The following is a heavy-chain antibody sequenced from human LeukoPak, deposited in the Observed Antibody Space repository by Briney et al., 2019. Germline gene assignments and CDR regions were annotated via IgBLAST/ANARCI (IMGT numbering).Heavy chain of an antibody. J-gene: IGHJ4*02. V-gene: IGHV4-34*01. CDR1: GGSISSYY. CDR3: ARGLNILDY. Sequence: SETLSLTCTVSGGSISSYYWSWIRQPPGKGLEWIGQGTHDGVTTYNPSLKSRVTISVDTPRNQVSLKVTSLTAADTAVYYCARGLNILDYWGQGSLVTVSS. CDR2: GTHDGVT.